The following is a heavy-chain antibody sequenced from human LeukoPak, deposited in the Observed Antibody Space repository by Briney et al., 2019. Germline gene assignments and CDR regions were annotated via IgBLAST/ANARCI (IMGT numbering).Heavy chain of an antibody. Sequence: SETLSLTCTVSGGSISSYYWSWIWQPPGKGLEWIGYIYYSGSTNYNPSLKSRVTISVDTSKNQFSLKLSSVTAADTAVYYCARVRYYDSSGYPYWFDPWGQGTLVTVSS. CDR1: GGSISSYY. CDR3: ARVRYYDSSGYPYWFDP. V-gene: IGHV4-59*01. CDR2: IYYSGST. D-gene: IGHD3-22*01. J-gene: IGHJ5*02.